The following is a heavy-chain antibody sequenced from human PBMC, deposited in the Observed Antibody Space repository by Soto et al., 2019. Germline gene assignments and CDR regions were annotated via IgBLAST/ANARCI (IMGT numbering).Heavy chain of an antibody. J-gene: IGHJ5*02. CDR2: IKQDGSEK. CDR1: GFTFSSYW. D-gene: IGHD3-22*01. CDR3: ARDHNLRAYYYDSSGYPRSVHWFDP. V-gene: IGHV3-7*05. Sequence: PGGSLRLSCAASGFTFSSYWMSWVRQAPGKGLEWVANIKQDGSEKYYVDSVKGRFTISRDNAKNSLYLQMNSLRAEDTAVYYCARDHNLRAYYYDSSGYPRSVHWFDPWGQGTLVTVSS.